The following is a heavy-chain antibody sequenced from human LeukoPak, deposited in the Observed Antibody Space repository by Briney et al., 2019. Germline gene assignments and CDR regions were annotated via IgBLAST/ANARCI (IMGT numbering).Heavy chain of an antibody. D-gene: IGHD4-11*01. CDR2: IIPIFGTA. CDR1: GYTFTGYY. CDR3: ARDSDYSNYFDY. J-gene: IGHJ4*02. V-gene: IGHV1-69*05. Sequence: SVKVSCKASGYTFTGYYMHWVRQAPGQGLEWMGGIIPIFGTANYAQKFQGRVTITTDESTSTAYMELSSLRSEDTAVYYCARDSDYSNYFDYWGQGTLVTVSS.